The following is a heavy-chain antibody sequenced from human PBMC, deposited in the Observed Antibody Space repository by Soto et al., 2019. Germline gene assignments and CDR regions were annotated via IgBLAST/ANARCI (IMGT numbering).Heavy chain of an antibody. Sequence: LRLSCAASGFTFSSYAMHWVRQAPGKGLEWVAVISYDGSNKYYADSVKGRFTISRDNSKNTLYLQMNSLRAEDTAVYCCARDLDYYFDYWGQGTLVTVSS. J-gene: IGHJ4*02. CDR3: ARDLDYYFDY. V-gene: IGHV3-30-3*01. CDR1: GFTFSSYA. CDR2: ISYDGSNK.